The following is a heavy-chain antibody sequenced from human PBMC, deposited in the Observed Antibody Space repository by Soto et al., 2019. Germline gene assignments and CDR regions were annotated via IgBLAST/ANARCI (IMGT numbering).Heavy chain of an antibody. V-gene: IGHV3-23*01. J-gene: IGHJ4*02. D-gene: IGHD3-22*01. CDR2: ITATGDRT. Sequence: GSLRLSCAASGFSFSTYGMHWVRQAPGKGLEWVAAITATGDRTYYADSVTGRFTISRDNSKKTHYLQMTSLRAEDTAMYYCATMNGYFEYWGQGTPVTVSS. CDR3: ATMNGYFEY. CDR1: GFSFSTYG.